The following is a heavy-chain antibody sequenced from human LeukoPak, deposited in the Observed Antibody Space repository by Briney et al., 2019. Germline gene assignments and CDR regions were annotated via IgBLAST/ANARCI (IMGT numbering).Heavy chain of an antibody. D-gene: IGHD3-9*01. CDR2: ISSNGGST. Sequence: GGSLRLSCAASGFTFSSYAMHWVRQAPGKGLEYVSAISSNGGSTYYANSVKGRFTISRDNSKNTLYLQMGSLRAEDMAVYYCARGYFAPFRSMDVWGQGTTVTVSS. J-gene: IGHJ6*02. CDR1: GFTFSSYA. CDR3: ARGYFAPFRSMDV. V-gene: IGHV3-64*01.